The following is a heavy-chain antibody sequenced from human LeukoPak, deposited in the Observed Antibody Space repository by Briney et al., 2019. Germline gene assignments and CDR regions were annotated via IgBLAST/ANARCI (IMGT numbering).Heavy chain of an antibody. CDR1: GYSFTSYW. D-gene: IGHD3-3*01. CDR3: ARSYTIFGVITIDY. J-gene: IGHJ4*02. Sequence: GESLKISCKGFGYSFTSYWLAWVRQMPGKGLEWMGLIYPSNSDTKYSPSFQGQVTISADKSISTAYLQWSNLKASDTAMYYCARSYTIFGVITIDYWGQGTLVTVSS. V-gene: IGHV5-51*01. CDR2: IYPSNSDT.